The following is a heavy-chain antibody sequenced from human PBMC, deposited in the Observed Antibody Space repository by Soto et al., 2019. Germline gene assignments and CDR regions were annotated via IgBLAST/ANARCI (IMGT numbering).Heavy chain of an antibody. CDR1: GGSFRSYV. J-gene: IGHJ6*02. Sequence: QVQLVQSGADMKTPGSSVKVSCKTSGGSFRSYVLSWVRQAPGQGLEWMGGIIPMFGTPTYAQKLQDTVKITADESTSTTYMEFSSQTFEDTAVYYGTRVSPGNNSGWYDGGFVWGQGTASTVSS. D-gene: IGHD6-19*01. CDR2: IIPMFGTP. V-gene: IGHV1-69*12. CDR3: TRVSPGNNSGWYDGGFV.